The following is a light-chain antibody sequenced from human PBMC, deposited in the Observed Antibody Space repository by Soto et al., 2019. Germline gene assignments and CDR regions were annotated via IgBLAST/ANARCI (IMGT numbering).Light chain of an antibody. V-gene: IGKV4-1*01. CDR2: WAS. CDR3: QQYYNVPFT. J-gene: IGKJ3*01. CDR1: QSVLYSSNNNSY. Sequence: DIVMTQSPDSLAVSLGERATVNCKSSQSVLYSSNNNSYLAWFQQKPGQPPKLLIYWASTRESGVPDRFSASGSGTDFTLTISSLQAEDVAVYYCQQYYNVPFTFGPGTTVDIK.